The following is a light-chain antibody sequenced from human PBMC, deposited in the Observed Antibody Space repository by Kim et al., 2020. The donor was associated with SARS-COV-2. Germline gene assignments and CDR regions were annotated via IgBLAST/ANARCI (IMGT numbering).Light chain of an antibody. CDR1: AGDARNSKF. J-gene: IGLJ3*02. V-gene: IGLV2-23*02. Sequence: HSITISSNAPAGDARNSKFVSWYQHHPGTAPTLIVYEVSKRPPGISARFSGSKSGKTASLTISALQAEDEANYYCCSYAGSSDLVFGGGTQLTVL. CDR3: CSYAGSSDLV. CDR2: EVS.